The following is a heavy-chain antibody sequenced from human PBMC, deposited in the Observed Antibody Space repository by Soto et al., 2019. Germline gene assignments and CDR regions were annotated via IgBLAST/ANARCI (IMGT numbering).Heavy chain of an antibody. Sequence: SETLSLTCTVSGGSISSYYWSWIRQPPGKGLEWIGYIYYSGSTNYNPSLKSRVTISVDTSKNQSSLKLSSVTAADTAVYYCARGVTVPAAIDYFDYWGQGTLVTVSS. CDR3: ARGVTVPAAIDYFDY. CDR2: IYYSGST. D-gene: IGHD2-2*01. CDR1: GGSISSYY. J-gene: IGHJ4*02. V-gene: IGHV4-59*01.